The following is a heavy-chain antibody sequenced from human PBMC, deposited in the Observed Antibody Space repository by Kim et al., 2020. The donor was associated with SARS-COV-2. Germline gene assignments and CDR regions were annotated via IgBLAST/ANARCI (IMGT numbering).Heavy chain of an antibody. V-gene: IGHV1-18*01. J-gene: IGHJ5*02. Sequence: ASVKVSCKASGYTFTSYGISWVRQAPGQGLEWMGWISAYNGNTNYAQKLQGRVTMTTDTSTSTAYMELRSLRSDDTAVYYCARDSHSSSWYFFFLGEGEDWFDPWGQGTLVTVSS. CDR2: ISAYNGNT. CDR1: GYTFTSYG. D-gene: IGHD6-13*01. CDR3: ARDSHSSSWYFFFLGEGEDWFDP.